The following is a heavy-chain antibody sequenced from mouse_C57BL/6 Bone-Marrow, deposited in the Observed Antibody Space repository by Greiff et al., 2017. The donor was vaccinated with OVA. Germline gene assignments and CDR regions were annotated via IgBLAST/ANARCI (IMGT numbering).Heavy chain of an antibody. CDR1: GYTFTSYW. D-gene: IGHD2-5*01. J-gene: IGHJ1*03. Sequence: QVQLKQPGAELVKPGASVKVSCKASGYTFTSYWMHWVKQRPGQGLEWIGRIHPSDSDTNYNQKFKGKATLTVDKSSSTAYMQLSSLTSEDSAVYYCAIHYSKRYFDVWGTGTTVTVSS. CDR2: IHPSDSDT. V-gene: IGHV1-74*01. CDR3: AIHYSKRYFDV.